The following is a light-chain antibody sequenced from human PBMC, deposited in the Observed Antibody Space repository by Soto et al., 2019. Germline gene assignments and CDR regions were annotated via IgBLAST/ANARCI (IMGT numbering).Light chain of an antibody. CDR2: KAS. CDR3: QHYNSYSEA. CDR1: QSISSW. Sequence: DIQMTQSPSTLSASVGDRVTITCRASQSISSWLAWYQQKPGKAPKLLIYKASSLESGVPSRFSGSGSGTEFNLTISSLQPEDFATYYCQHYNSYSEAFAQVTKVDIK. V-gene: IGKV1-5*03. J-gene: IGKJ1*01.